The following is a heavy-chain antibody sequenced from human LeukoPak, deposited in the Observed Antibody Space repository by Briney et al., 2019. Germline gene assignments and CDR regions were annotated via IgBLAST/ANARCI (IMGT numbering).Heavy chain of an antibody. Sequence: PSETLSLTCTDSGGSISSYYWSWIRQPPGKGLEWIGYIYYSGSTNYNPSLKSRVTISVDTSKNQFSLKLSSVTAADTAVYYCARVYREPGNDAFDIWGQGTMVTVSS. D-gene: IGHD1-14*01. J-gene: IGHJ3*02. V-gene: IGHV4-59*01. CDR3: ARVYREPGNDAFDI. CDR2: IYYSGST. CDR1: GGSISSYY.